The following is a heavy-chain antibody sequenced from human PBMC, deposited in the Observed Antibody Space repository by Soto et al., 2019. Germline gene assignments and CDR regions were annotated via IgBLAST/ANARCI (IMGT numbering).Heavy chain of an antibody. V-gene: IGHV3-21*01. CDR1: GFTFSSYS. CDR3: ARAPLYGDYEPYAFDI. Sequence: GGSLRLSCAASGFTFSSYSMNWVRQAPGKGLEWVSSISSSSYIYYADSVKGRFTISRDNAKNSLYLQMNSLRAEDTAVYYCARAPLYGDYEPYAFDIWGQGTMVTVSS. D-gene: IGHD4-17*01. J-gene: IGHJ3*02. CDR2: ISSSSYI.